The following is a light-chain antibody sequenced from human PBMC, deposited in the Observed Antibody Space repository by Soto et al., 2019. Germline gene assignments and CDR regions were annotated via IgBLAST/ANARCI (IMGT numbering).Light chain of an antibody. CDR1: QSVSRNF. Sequence: EIVLTQSPGTLSFSPGERATLSCRASQSVSRNFIAWYQQKPGQAPRLLIYGASTRATGSPDRFSGSGSGTDFTLTINRLEPEDLAVYHCQLYGDSGITCGGGTRVEIK. CDR2: GAS. CDR3: QLYGDSGIT. J-gene: IGKJ4*01. V-gene: IGKV3-20*01.